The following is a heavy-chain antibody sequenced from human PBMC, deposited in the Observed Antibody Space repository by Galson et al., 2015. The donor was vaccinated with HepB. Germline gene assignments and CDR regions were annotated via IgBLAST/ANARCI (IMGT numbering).Heavy chain of an antibody. D-gene: IGHD2-2*01. J-gene: IGHJ5*02. V-gene: IGHV4-61*02. CDR2: IYTSGST. CDR1: GGSISSGSYY. CDR3: ARAAPDIVVVPAAYNWFDP. Sequence: LSLTCTVSGGSISSGSYYWSWIRQPAGKGLEWIGRIYTSGSTNYNPSLKSRVTMSVDTSKNQFSLKLSSVTAADTAVYYCARAAPDIVVVPAAYNWFDPWGQGTLVTVSS.